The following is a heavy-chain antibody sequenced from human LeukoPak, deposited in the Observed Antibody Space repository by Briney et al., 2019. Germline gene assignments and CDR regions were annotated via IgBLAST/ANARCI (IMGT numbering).Heavy chain of an antibody. CDR1: GFTFSSYG. V-gene: IGHV3-30*02. D-gene: IGHD6-13*01. CDR2: IRYDGSNK. Sequence: PGGSLRLSCAASGFTFSSYGMHWVRQAPGKGLEWVAFIRYDGSNKYYADSVKGRFTISRDNAKNSLYLQMNSLRAEDTALYYCAKDHYSSSAYYFDYWGQGTLVTVSS. J-gene: IGHJ4*02. CDR3: AKDHYSSSAYYFDY.